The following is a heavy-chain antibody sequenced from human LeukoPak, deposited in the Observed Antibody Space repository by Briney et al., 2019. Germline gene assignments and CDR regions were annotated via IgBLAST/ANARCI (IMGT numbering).Heavy chain of an antibody. V-gene: IGHV4-61*02. J-gene: IGHJ4*02. Sequence: SETLSLTCTVPSGSISSGSYYWSWIRQPAGKGLEWIGRIYTSGSTNYNPSLKSRVTISVDTSKNQFSLKLSSVTAADTAVYYCASTYYGSGSADYWGQGTLVTVSS. CDR1: SGSISSGSYY. CDR2: IYTSGST. CDR3: ASTYYGSGSADY. D-gene: IGHD3-10*01.